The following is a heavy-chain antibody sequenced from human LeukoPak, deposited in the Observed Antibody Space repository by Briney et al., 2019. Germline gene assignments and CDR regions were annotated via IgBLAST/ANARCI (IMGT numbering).Heavy chain of an antibody. CDR1: GFTLRTYA. CDR2: IPSDGSKK. CDR3: VRDGGGY. J-gene: IGHJ4*02. V-gene: IGHV3-30-3*01. Sequence: GGSLKLSCAASGFTLRTYAMHWVRQAPGKGLEWVAVIPSDGSKKFYSDSVKGQFSISRDNSKNTLYLQMNSLRTEDTGVYFCVRDGGGYWGQGTLVTVSS.